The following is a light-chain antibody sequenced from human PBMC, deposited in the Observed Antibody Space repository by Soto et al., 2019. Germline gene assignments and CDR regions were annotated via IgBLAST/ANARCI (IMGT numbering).Light chain of an antibody. J-gene: IGKJ4*01. Sequence: DIQMTQSPSSLSASVGDRITISCQASQGISKELNWYQQRPGKGPELLIYGASNLHTGVPSRFSGSASTSGPGTHFSLTITALQPEDSATYYCQQYRSLPLTCGGGTKVEI. CDR2: GAS. CDR3: QQYRSLPLT. CDR1: QGISKE. V-gene: IGKV1-33*01.